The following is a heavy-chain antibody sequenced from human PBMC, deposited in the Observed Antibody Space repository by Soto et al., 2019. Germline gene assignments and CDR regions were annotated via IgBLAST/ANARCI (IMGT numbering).Heavy chain of an antibody. Sequence: SVKVSCKASGGTFSSYTISWVRQAPGQGLEWMGRIIPILGIANYAQKFQGRVTITADKSTSTAYMELSSLRSEDTAVYYCASLSGSGRYYGYYYYGMDVWGQGTTVTVSS. CDR3: ASLSGSGRYYGYYYYGMDV. CDR1: GGTFSSYT. D-gene: IGHD3-10*01. V-gene: IGHV1-69*02. J-gene: IGHJ6*02. CDR2: IIPILGIA.